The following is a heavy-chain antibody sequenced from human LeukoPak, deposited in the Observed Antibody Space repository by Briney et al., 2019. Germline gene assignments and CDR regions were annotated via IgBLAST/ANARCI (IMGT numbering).Heavy chain of an antibody. CDR3: ARRRVTYCSSTSCKPGYYYYYGMDV. J-gene: IGHJ6*02. Sequence: KSSETLSLTCAVYGGSFSGYYWSWIRQPPGKGLEWIGEINHSGSTNYNPSLKSRVTISVDTSKNQFSPKLSSVTAADTAVYYCARRRVTYCSSTSCKPGYYYYYGMDVWGQGTTVTVSS. CDR2: INHSGST. D-gene: IGHD2-2*01. V-gene: IGHV4-34*01. CDR1: GGSFSGYY.